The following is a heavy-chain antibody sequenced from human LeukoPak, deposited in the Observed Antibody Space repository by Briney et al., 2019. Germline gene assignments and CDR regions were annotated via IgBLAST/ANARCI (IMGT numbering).Heavy chain of an antibody. CDR3: ARASEDPLIAAAGKQFDY. J-gene: IGHJ4*02. V-gene: IGHV4-38-2*02. CDR1: GYSISSGYY. CDR2: IYHSGST. Sequence: PSETLSLTCTVSGYSISSGYYWGWIRQPPGKGLEWIGNIYHSGSTYYNPSLKSRVTISVDTSKNQFSLKLSSVTAADTAVYYCARASEDPLIAAAGKQFDYWGQGTLVTVSS. D-gene: IGHD6-13*01.